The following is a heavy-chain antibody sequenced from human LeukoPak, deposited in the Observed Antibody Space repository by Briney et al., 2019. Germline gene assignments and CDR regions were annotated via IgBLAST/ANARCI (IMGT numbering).Heavy chain of an antibody. CDR2: ISIRSYI. V-gene: IGHV3-21*03. Sequence: PGPCLRPAWAAAGLTFGSYTINAGRQAPREGLEWVSSISIRSYIYSAASVSGRFTISRETPKNSMHLQMNSLRAEDTAVYYCARDTPHDYWGQGTLVTVSS. CDR1: GLTFGSYT. J-gene: IGHJ4*02. CDR3: ARDTPHDY.